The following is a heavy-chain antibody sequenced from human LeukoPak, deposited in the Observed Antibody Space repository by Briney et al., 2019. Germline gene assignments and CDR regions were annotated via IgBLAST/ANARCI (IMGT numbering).Heavy chain of an antibody. Sequence: GGSLRLSCAASGFSFTTYWMGWVRQAPGKGLEWVANINQDESSQYYVDAVRGRFTISRDNAKNSLNLQMNSLRAEDTAVYYCARGRWPYYFDYWGQGTLVTVSS. D-gene: IGHD4-23*01. V-gene: IGHV3-7*01. CDR1: GFSFTTYW. J-gene: IGHJ4*02. CDR2: INQDESSQ. CDR3: ARGRWPYYFDY.